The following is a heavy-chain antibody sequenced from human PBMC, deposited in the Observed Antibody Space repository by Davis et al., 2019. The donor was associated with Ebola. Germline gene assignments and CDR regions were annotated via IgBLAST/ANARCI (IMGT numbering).Heavy chain of an antibody. CDR2: INHSGST. V-gene: IGHV4-34*01. D-gene: IGHD6-13*01. Sequence: MPSETLSLTCAVYGGSFSDYFWTWIRQTPGEGLEWLGEINHSGSTNYNPSLKSRVTISVDTSKNQFSLKLSSVTAADTAVYYCARGRKQQLTYYYYYYGMDVWGQGTTVTVSS. J-gene: IGHJ6*02. CDR3: ARGRKQQLTYYYYYYGMDV. CDR1: GGSFSDYF.